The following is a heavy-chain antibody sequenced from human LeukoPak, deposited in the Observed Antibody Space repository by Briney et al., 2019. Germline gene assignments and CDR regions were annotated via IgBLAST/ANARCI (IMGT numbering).Heavy chain of an antibody. CDR3: AKGDTMIVVVIMDY. V-gene: IGHV3-23*01. CDR1: GFTFSSYA. Sequence: GGSLRLSCAASGFTFSSYAMSWVRQAPGKGLEWVSAISGSGGSTYYADSVKGRFTISRDNSKNTLYLQMNSLRAEDTAVYYCAKGDTMIVVVIMDYWGQGTLVTVSS. CDR2: ISGSGGST. D-gene: IGHD3-22*01. J-gene: IGHJ4*02.